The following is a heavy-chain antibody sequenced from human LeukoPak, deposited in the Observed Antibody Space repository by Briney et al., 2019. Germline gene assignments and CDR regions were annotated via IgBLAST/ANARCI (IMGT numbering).Heavy chain of an antibody. D-gene: IGHD2-2*01. J-gene: IGHJ4*02. CDR3: AKVGPREPAVYYFDY. V-gene: IGHV3-23*01. CDR1: GFTFSSYA. CDR2: ISGSGGST. Sequence: GGSLRLSCAASGFTFSSYAMSWVRQAPGKGLEWVSAISGSGGSTYYADSVKGRFTTSRDNSKNTLYLQMNSLRAEDTAVYYCAKVGPREPAVYYFDYWGQGTLVTVSS.